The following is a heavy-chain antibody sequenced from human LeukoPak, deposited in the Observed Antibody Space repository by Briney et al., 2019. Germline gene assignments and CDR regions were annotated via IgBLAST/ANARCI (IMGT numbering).Heavy chain of an antibody. J-gene: IGHJ4*02. V-gene: IGHV1-3*01. D-gene: IGHD5-18*01. CDR2: INAGNGNT. CDR1: GGTFSSYA. Sequence: ASVKVSCKASGGTFSSYAISWVRQAPGQRLEWMGWINAGNGNTKYSQKFQGRVTITRDTSASTAYMELSSLRSEDTAVYYCARTTAMVTIFDYWGQGPRSPSPQ. CDR3: ARTTAMVTIFDY.